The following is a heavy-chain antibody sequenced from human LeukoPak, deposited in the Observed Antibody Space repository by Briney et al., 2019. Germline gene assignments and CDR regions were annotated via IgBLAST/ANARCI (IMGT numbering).Heavy chain of an antibody. CDR2: MNPNSGNT. CDR1: GYTFTSYD. D-gene: IGHD3-10*01. CDR3: ARGDESGARDYYYYMDV. V-gene: IGHV1-8*01. Sequence: ASVKVSCKASGYTFTSYDINWVRQATGQGLEWMGWMNPNSGNTGYAQKFQGRVTMTRNTSISTAYMELSSLRSEDTAVYYCARGDESGARDYYYYMDVWGKGTTVTISS. J-gene: IGHJ6*03.